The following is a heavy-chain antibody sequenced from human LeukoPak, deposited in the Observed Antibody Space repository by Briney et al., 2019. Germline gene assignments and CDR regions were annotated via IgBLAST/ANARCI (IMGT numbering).Heavy chain of an antibody. CDR3: ARDILWFGENQDGGLFDY. CDR2: ISGSTSYT. Sequence: PAGSLSLSCAASGFSFSDYYISWIRQAPGKGLEWVSYISGSTSYTDYADSVKGRFTISRDNAKNSLYLQMNCLRVDDTAVYYCARDILWFGENQDGGLFDYWGQGSLVTVSS. V-gene: IGHV3-11*06. J-gene: IGHJ4*02. CDR1: GFSFSDYY. D-gene: IGHD3-10*01.